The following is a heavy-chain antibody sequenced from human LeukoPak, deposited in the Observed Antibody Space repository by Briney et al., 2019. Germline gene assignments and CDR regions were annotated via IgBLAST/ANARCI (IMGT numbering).Heavy chain of an antibody. V-gene: IGHV1-46*01. CDR3: ARDSSSGYGFDY. D-gene: IGHD3-22*01. CDR2: INPSGGST. Sequence: GASVKVSCKASGYTLTSYYMHWVRQAPGQGLEWMGIINPSGGSTSYAQKFQGRVTMTRDTSTSTVYMELSSLRSEDTAVYYCARDSSSGYGFDYWGQGTLVTVSS. J-gene: IGHJ4*02. CDR1: GYTLTSYY.